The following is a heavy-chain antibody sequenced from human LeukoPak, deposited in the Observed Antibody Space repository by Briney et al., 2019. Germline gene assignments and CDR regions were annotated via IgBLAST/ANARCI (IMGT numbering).Heavy chain of an antibody. V-gene: IGHV3-7*01. D-gene: IGHD3-9*01. CDR2: IKQDGSEK. CDR3: ARRAYDIRRVL. Sequence: GGSLRLSCAASEFTFSSYWMSWVRQAPGKGLEWVANIKQDGSEKYYVDSVKGRFTISRDNAKNSLYLQMNSLRAEDTAVYYCARRAYDIRRVLWGQGTLVTVSS. J-gene: IGHJ4*02. CDR1: EFTFSSYW.